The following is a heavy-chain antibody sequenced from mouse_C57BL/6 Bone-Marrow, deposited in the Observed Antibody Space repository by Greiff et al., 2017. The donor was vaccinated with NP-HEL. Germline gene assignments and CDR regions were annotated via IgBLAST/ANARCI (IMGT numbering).Heavy chain of an antibody. D-gene: IGHD1-1*01. J-gene: IGHJ2*01. CDR2: INPSTGGT. CDR3: ARFYYYGSSYVDDY. V-gene: IGHV1-42*01. Sequence: VQLQQSGPELVKPGASVKISCKASGYSFTGYYMNWVKQSPEKSLEWIGEINPSTGGTTYNQKFKAKATLTVDKSSSTAYMQLKSLTSEDSAVYYCARFYYYGSSYVDDYWGQGTTLTVSS. CDR1: GYSFTGYY.